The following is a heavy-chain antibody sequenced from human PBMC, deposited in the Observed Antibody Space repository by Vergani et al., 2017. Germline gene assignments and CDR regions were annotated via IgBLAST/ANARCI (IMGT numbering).Heavy chain of an antibody. V-gene: IGHV3-23*01. Sequence: EVQLLESGGGLVQPGGSLRLSCAASGFTFSSYAMSWVRQAPGKGLEWVSTISGSGGNTYYADSVKGRFTISRDNSKNTLYLQMNSLRAEDTAVYYCAKGVTMARGRCMDVWGQGTTVTVSS. J-gene: IGHJ6*02. CDR1: GFTFSSYA. CDR3: AKGVTMARGRCMDV. CDR2: ISGSGGNT. D-gene: IGHD3-10*01.